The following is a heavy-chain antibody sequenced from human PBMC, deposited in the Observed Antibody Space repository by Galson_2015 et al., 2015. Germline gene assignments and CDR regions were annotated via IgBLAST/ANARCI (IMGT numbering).Heavy chain of an antibody. CDR2: ISGSGGST. V-gene: IGHV3-23*01. CDR3: AKDRYYDGRGTDAFDI. Sequence: SLRLSCAASGFTFSSYAMSWVRQAPGKGLEWVSAISGSGGSTYYADSVKGRFTVSRDNSKSTLYLQMSSLRAEDTAVYYCAKDRYYDGRGTDAFDIWGQGTMVTVSS. D-gene: IGHD3-22*01. J-gene: IGHJ3*02. CDR1: GFTFSSYA.